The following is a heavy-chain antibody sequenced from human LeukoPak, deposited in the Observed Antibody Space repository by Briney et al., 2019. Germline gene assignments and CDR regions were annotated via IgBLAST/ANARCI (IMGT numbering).Heavy chain of an antibody. CDR1: GFTFSSYA. V-gene: IGHV3-23*01. D-gene: IGHD5-18*01. CDR2: ISGSGGST. Sequence: GGSLRLSCAASGFTFSSYAMSWVRQAPGKGLEWVSAISGSGGSTYYADSVKGRFTISRDNAKNSLYLQMNSLRAEDTAVYYCARDRWGYSYGGDWGQGTLVTVSS. J-gene: IGHJ4*02. CDR3: ARDRWGYSYGGD.